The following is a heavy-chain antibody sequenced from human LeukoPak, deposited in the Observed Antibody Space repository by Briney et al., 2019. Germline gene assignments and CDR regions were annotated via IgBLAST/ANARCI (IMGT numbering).Heavy chain of an antibody. CDR3: ARGHSSGWCSPFDY. V-gene: IGHV3-33*08. CDR2: LHYDGSNK. D-gene: IGHD6-19*01. J-gene: IGHJ4*02. CDR1: GFTFSSNG. Sequence: GGSLRLSCAASGFTFSSNGMHWVRQAPGKGLEGVAVLHYDGSNKYYADSVKGRLTISRDNSKNTLYLQMNSLRAEDTAVYYCARGHSSGWCSPFDYWGGRTLVTVS.